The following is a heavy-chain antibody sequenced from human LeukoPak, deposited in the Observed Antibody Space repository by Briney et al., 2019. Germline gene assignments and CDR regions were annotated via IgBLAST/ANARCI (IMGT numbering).Heavy chain of an antibody. Sequence: SETLSLTCTVSDGSISSYYWSWIRQPPGKGLEWIGYIYYSGSTNYNPSLESRVTISVDTSKNQFSLKLSSVTAADTAVYYCARVAPGVVPAAMPDYWGQGTLVTVSS. CDR3: ARVAPGVVPAAMPDY. CDR2: IYYSGST. CDR1: DGSISSYY. V-gene: IGHV4-59*01. J-gene: IGHJ4*02. D-gene: IGHD2-2*01.